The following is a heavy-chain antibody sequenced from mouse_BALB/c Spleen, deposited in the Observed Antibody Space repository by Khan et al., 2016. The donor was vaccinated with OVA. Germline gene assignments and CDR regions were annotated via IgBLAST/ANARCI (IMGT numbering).Heavy chain of an antibody. CDR3: AKDHPYYAMDY. J-gene: IGHJ4*01. V-gene: IGHV2-6-5*01. Sequence: QVQLKESGPGLVAPSQSLSITCTVSGFSLTDYAVSWIRQPPGKGLEWLGVIWGGGSKYYNSALKSRLSISKDNSKSQVFLKMNSLHTDDTAMYDCAKDHPYYAMDYWGQGTSVTVSS. CDR1: GFSLTDYA. CDR2: IWGGGSK.